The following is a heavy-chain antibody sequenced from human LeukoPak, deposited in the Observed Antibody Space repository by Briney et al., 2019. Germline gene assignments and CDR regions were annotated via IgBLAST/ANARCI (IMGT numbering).Heavy chain of an antibody. CDR3: AREGVVPAAMSGWYFDL. Sequence: SQTLSLTCTVSGGSISSGGYYCSWIRQHPGKGLEWIGYIYYSGSTYYNPSLRSRVTISVDTSKNQFSLKLSSVTAADTAVYYCAREGVVPAAMSGWYFDLWGRGTLVTVSS. CDR2: IYYSGST. J-gene: IGHJ2*01. CDR1: GGSISSGGYY. D-gene: IGHD2-2*01. V-gene: IGHV4-31*03.